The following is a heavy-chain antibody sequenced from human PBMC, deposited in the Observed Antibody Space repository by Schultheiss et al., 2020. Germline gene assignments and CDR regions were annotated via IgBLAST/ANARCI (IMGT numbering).Heavy chain of an antibody. Sequence: SETLSLTCAVYGGSFSGSSWSWIRQPPGKGLEWIGEINHSGSTNYNPSLKSRVTISVDTSKNQFSLKLSSVTAADTAVYYCARDGGRITISENFDYWGQGTLVTVSS. D-gene: IGHD3-9*01. CDR3: ARDGGRITISENFDY. CDR2: INHSGST. CDR1: GGSFSGSS. V-gene: IGHV4-34*01. J-gene: IGHJ4*02.